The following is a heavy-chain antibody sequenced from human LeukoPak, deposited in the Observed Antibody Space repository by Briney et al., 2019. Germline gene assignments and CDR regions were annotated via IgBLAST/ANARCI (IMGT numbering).Heavy chain of an antibody. V-gene: IGHV4-4*07. Sequence: SETLSVTCTVSGGPTFSYYWSWIRQTAGKGLEWIGRLYPGVGTDYNPSLKSRVTMSVDTSKTQFALKLSAVTAADTAVYYCARLKFYDSTGYSPGQYMDVWGKRTPGTVSS. CDR1: GGPTFSYY. J-gene: IGHJ6*03. CDR2: LYPGVGT. D-gene: IGHD3-22*01. CDR3: ARLKFYDSTGYSPGQYMDV.